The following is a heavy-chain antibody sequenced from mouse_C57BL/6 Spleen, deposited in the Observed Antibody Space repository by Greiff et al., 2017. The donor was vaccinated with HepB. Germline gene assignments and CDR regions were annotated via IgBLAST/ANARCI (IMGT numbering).Heavy chain of an antibody. Sequence: ESGPGLVKPSQSLSLTCSVTGYSITSGYYWNWIRQFPGNKLEWMGYISYDGSNNYNPSLKNRISITRDTSKNQFFLKLNSVTTEDTATYYCASYWYYFDYWGQGTTLTVSS. D-gene: IGHD1-1*01. CDR1: GYSITSGYY. J-gene: IGHJ2*01. CDR2: ISYDGSN. V-gene: IGHV3-6*01. CDR3: ASYWYYFDY.